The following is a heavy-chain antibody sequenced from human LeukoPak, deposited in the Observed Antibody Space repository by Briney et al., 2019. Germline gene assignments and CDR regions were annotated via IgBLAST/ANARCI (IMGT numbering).Heavy chain of an antibody. CDR2: IYTSGST. CDR3: ARRVGDYYDSSGYAFDI. V-gene: IGHV4-4*07. CDR1: GGSINNYY. D-gene: IGHD3-22*01. J-gene: IGHJ3*02. Sequence: PSETLSLTCSVSGGSINNYYWSWMRQPAGKGLEWIGRIYTSGSTNYNPSLKSRVTMSVDTSKKQFSLKLSSVTAADTAVYYCARRVGDYYDSSGYAFDIWGQGTMVTVSS.